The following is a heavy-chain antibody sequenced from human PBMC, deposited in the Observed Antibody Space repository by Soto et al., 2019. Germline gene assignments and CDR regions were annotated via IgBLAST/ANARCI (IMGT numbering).Heavy chain of an antibody. CDR3: SREERISAPWVIWFHP. V-gene: IGHV4-59*01. D-gene: IGHD6-13*01. CDR2: VYHNGRT. Sequence: SETLSLTCSVSGGSMDNYYWSWIRQAPGTALEWIGYVYHNGRTSYNPSLKSRVSISVDRSKNQFSLNLSSVTAADTAMYYRSREERISAPWVIWFHPWGQGTLVTVSS. J-gene: IGHJ5*02. CDR1: GGSMDNYY.